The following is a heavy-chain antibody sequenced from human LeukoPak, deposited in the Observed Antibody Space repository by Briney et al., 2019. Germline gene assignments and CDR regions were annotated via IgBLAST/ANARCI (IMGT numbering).Heavy chain of an antibody. Sequence: GGSLRLSCAASGFTFSSYGMSWVRQAPGKGLEWVSAISGSGGSTYYADSVKGRFTISRDNSKNTLYLQMNSLRAEDTAVYYCAKGLARTVDYYYYVDVWGKGTTVTISS. CDR2: ISGSGGST. J-gene: IGHJ6*03. V-gene: IGHV3-23*01. D-gene: IGHD4-23*01. CDR1: GFTFSSYG. CDR3: AKGLARTVDYYYYVDV.